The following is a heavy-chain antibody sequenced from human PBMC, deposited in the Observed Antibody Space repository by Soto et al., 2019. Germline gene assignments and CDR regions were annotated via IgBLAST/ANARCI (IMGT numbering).Heavy chain of an antibody. Sequence: SPTLSLTCAISGDSVSINSAAWNWIRQSPSRGLEWLGRTYYRSKWYNDYAVSVKSRITINPDTSKNQFSLQLNSVPPEDTAVYYCARMGHGGYFYYYYGMDVWGQGTTVTVSS. V-gene: IGHV6-1*01. CDR3: ARMGHGGYFYYYYGMDV. J-gene: IGHJ6*02. D-gene: IGHD4-17*01. CDR2: TYYRSKWYN. CDR1: GDSVSINSAA.